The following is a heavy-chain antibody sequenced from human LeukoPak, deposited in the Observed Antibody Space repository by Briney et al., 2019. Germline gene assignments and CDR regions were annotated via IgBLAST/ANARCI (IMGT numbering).Heavy chain of an antibody. CDR2: IIPILGIA. Sequence: SVKVSCKASGGTFSSYAISWVRQAPGQGLEWMGRIIPILGIANYAQKFQGRVTITADKSTSTAYMELSSLRSEDTAVYYCAGITIFRVVIPLPGAFDIWGQGTMVTVSS. V-gene: IGHV1-69*04. D-gene: IGHD3-3*01. CDR1: GGTFSSYA. J-gene: IGHJ3*02. CDR3: AGITIFRVVIPLPGAFDI.